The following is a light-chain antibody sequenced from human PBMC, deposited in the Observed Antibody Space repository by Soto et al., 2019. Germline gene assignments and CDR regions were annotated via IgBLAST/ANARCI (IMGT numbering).Light chain of an antibody. Sequence: EIVLTQSPGTPSLSPGERATLSCRASQSVSSSYLAWYQQKPGQAPRLLIYRASSRPTGIPDRFSGSGSGTDFTLTISGLEPEDFAVYYCQQYGSSPITFGQGTRLEIK. CDR1: QSVSSSY. J-gene: IGKJ5*01. CDR3: QQYGSSPIT. CDR2: RAS. V-gene: IGKV3-20*01.